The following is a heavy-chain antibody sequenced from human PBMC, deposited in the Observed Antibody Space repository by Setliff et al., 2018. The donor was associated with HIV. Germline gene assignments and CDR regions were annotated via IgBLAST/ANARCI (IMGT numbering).Heavy chain of an antibody. Sequence: SETLSLTCTVSGGSISSGSYYCNWIRQPAGKGLEWIGHMYISGSTNYNPSLKSRVTMSLDTSKNQFSLKLSSVTAADTAIYYCARGSRSHGGMFGYWGQGTLVTVSS. CDR1: GGSISSGSYY. J-gene: IGHJ4*02. CDR2: MYISGST. V-gene: IGHV4-61*09. CDR3: ARGSRSHGGMFGY. D-gene: IGHD6-13*01.